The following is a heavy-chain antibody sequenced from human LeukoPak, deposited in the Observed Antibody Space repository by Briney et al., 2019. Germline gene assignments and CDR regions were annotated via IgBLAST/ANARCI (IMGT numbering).Heavy chain of an antibody. CDR1: GGSFSGYY. D-gene: IGHD2-15*01. J-gene: IGHJ4*02. CDR3: PRAHRYCSGGSCSKPPGY. V-gene: IGHV4-34*01. Sequence: SETLSLTCAVYGGSFSGYYWSWIRQPPGKGLEGIGEINHSGSTNYNPSLKSRVTISVDTSKNQFSLKLSSVTAADTAVYYCPRAHRYCSGGSCSKPPGYWGQGTLVTVSS. CDR2: INHSGST.